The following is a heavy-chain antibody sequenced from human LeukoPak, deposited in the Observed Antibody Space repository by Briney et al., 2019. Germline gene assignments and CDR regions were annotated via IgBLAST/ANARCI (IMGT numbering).Heavy chain of an antibody. J-gene: IGHJ4*02. CDR3: ARRKDYDILTGSSQYYFDY. Sequence: GESLKISCKGSGCSFTRHWIGWVRQMPGKGLEWMGVIYPGDSDTRYSPSFQGQVTISADKSISTAYLQWSSLKASDTAMYFCARRKDYDILTGSSQYYFDYWGQGTLVTVPS. D-gene: IGHD3-9*01. CDR2: IYPGDSDT. CDR1: GCSFTRHW. V-gene: IGHV5-51*01.